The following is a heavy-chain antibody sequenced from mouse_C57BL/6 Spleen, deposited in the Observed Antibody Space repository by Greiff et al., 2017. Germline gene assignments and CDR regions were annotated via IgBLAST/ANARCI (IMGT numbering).Heavy chain of an antibody. CDR3: AIITTVVRAMDY. CDR2: INPNNGGT. CDR1: GYTFTDYY. Sequence: VQLQQSGPELVKPGASVKISCKASGYTFTDYYMNWVKQSHGKSLEWIGDINPNNGGTSYNQKFKGKATLTVDKSSSTAYMELRSLTSEDSAVYYCAIITTVVRAMDYWGQGTSVTVSS. D-gene: IGHD1-1*01. V-gene: IGHV1-26*01. J-gene: IGHJ4*01.